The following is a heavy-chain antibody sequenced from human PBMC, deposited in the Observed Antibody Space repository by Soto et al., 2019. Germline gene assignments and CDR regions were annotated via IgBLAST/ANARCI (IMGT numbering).Heavy chain of an antibody. V-gene: IGHV4-59*01. CDR2: IYYTGST. D-gene: IGHD3-3*01. CDR1: DDSLSSYF. CDR3: ARGLRFLETDY. Sequence: SETQSLTCPVSDDSLSSYFLSSIRQPPGKGLEWIGNIYYTGSTNYNPSLKSRVTISVDTPKNQFSLKLSSVTAADTAVYYCARGLRFLETDYWGRGTLVTVSS. J-gene: IGHJ4*02.